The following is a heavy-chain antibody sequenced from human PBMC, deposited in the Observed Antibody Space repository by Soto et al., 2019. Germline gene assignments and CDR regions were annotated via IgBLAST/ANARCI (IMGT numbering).Heavy chain of an antibody. V-gene: IGHV4-4*02. D-gene: IGHD6-19*01. Sequence: PSETLSLTCTVSGGSISSSNWWSWVRQPPGKGLEWIGEIYHSVSTNYNPSLKSRVTISVDKSKNPFSLKLSSVTAADTVVYYCAKRGSSGWSFWFDPWGQGTLVTVSS. J-gene: IGHJ5*02. CDR2: IYHSVST. CDR1: GGSISSSNW. CDR3: AKRGSSGWSFWFDP.